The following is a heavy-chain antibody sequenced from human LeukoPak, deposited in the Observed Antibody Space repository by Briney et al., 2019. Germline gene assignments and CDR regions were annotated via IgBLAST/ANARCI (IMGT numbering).Heavy chain of an antibody. Sequence: PSETLSLTCTVSGDGINKYHWTWIRQPPGKGLEWIGFIFSDGNTNYNPSLKSRLTISLDTSKNQFSLKLTSVTAADTAVYFCARGHYDLNLWGQGTLVTVSS. D-gene: IGHD3/OR15-3a*01. V-gene: IGHV4-59*08. CDR1: GDGINKYH. J-gene: IGHJ5*02. CDR2: IFSDGNT. CDR3: ARGHYDLNL.